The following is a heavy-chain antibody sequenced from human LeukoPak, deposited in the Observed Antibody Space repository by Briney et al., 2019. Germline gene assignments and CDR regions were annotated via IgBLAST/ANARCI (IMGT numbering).Heavy chain of an antibody. CDR3: AKEALWGSWYFDY. Sequence: GGSLRLSCAASGFTFSSYGMHWVRQAPGKGLEWVAVIWYDGSNKYYADSVKGRFTISRDNSRNTVFLQVNSLRTEDTAVYYCAKEALWGSWYFDYWGQGALVTVSS. CDR2: IWYDGSNK. D-gene: IGHD3-16*01. J-gene: IGHJ4*02. CDR1: GFTFSSYG. V-gene: IGHV3-30*02.